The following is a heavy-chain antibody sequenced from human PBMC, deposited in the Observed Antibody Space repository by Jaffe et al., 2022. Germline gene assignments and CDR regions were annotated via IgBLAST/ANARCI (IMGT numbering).Heavy chain of an antibody. Sequence: EVHLVESGGGLVQPGVSLRLSCAASGFRIGDYWMSWVRQAPGKGLEWVANINNDGKETYYVDSVKGRFTISRDNAKNSLYLQMNNLRAEDTAIYYCARSSGPGTVDYWGQGTLVTVSS. D-gene: IGHD1-7*01. J-gene: IGHJ4*02. V-gene: IGHV3-7*03. CDR2: INNDGKET. CDR3: ARSSGPGTVDY. CDR1: GFRIGDYW.